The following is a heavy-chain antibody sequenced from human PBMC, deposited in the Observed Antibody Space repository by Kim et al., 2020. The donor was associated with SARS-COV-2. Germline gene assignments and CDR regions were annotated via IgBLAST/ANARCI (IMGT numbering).Heavy chain of an antibody. CDR2: VKNSGTRT. Sequence: GGSLRLSCAASGFIFSTYGMSWVRQAPGKGLEWVSSVKNSGTRTYYADSVKGRFTISRDNSRNTVFLQMNSLRAEDTVKYYCAKGYCGDKDCYYGMDVWG. CDR3: AKGYCGDKDCYYGMDV. V-gene: IGHV3-23*01. J-gene: IGHJ6*01. D-gene: IGHD2-21*01. CDR1: GFIFSTYG.